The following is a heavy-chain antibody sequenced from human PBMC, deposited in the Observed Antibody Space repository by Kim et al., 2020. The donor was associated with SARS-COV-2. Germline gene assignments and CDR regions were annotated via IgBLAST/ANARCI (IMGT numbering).Heavy chain of an antibody. CDR2: IYYSGST. Sequence: SETLSLTCTVSGGSISSSSYYWGWIRQPPGKGLEWIGSIYYSGSTYYNPSLKSRVTISVDTSKNQFSLKLSSVTAADTAVYYCATVTYYDILTGYLPKRLGMDVWGQGTTVTVSS. CDR1: GGSISSSSYY. J-gene: IGHJ6*02. D-gene: IGHD3-9*01. V-gene: IGHV4-39*01. CDR3: ATVTYYDILTGYLPKRLGMDV.